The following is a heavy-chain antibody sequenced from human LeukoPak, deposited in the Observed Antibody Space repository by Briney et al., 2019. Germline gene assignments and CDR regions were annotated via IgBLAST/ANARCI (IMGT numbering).Heavy chain of an antibody. V-gene: IGHV4-39*01. CDR3: ARPRRDFWSGYSVGTDAFDI. J-gene: IGHJ3*02. CDR2: IYYSGST. Sequence: SETLSLTCAVYGGSFSSYYWGWIRQPPGKGLEWIGSIYYSGSTYYNPSLKSRVTISVDTSKNQFSLKLSSVTAADTAVYYCARPRRDFWSGYSVGTDAFDIWGQGTMVTVSS. D-gene: IGHD3-3*01. CDR1: GGSFSSYY.